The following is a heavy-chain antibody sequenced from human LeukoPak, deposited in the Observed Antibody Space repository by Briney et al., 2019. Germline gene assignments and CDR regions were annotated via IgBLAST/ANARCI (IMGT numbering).Heavy chain of an antibody. V-gene: IGHV3-23*01. CDR2: IRGNGGTT. CDR1: GFTFSTYA. J-gene: IGHJ5*02. D-gene: IGHD6-19*01. CDR3: AKVGVAGGYYWFDP. Sequence: GGSLRLSCAASGFTFSTYAMIWVRQAPGKGLEWVSAIRGNGGTTYYADSVKGRFTISRDNSKNTLYLQMNSLRAEDTAVYYCAKVGVAGGYYWFDPWGQGTLVTVSS.